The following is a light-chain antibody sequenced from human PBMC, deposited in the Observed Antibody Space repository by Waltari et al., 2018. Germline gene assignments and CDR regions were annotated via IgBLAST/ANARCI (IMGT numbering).Light chain of an antibody. CDR1: SSDVGSYPL. V-gene: IGLV2-23*02. CDR2: EVS. Sequence: SALTQPASVSGSPGQSITISCTEISSDVGSYPLLSWYQRHPGGAPKLLIYEVSKRPSGVSTRFSGSKSGKTASLTISGLQAEDEAEYYCCAFAGRSFYVFGTGTRVTVL. CDR3: CAFAGRSFYV. J-gene: IGLJ1*01.